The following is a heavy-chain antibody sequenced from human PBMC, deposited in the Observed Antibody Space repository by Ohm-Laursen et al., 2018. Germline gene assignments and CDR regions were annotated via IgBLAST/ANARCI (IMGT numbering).Heavy chain of an antibody. CDR3: ARDSTQGDGYKTHWYFDL. V-gene: IGHV1-46*01. CDR1: GYTFTSYY. J-gene: IGHJ2*01. Sequence: GASVKVSCKVSGYTFTSYYMHWVRQAPGQGLEWMGIINPSGGSTSYAQKFQGRVTMTRDTSTSTVYMELSSLRSEDTAVYYCARDSTQGDGYKTHWYFDLWGRGTLVTVSS. CDR2: INPSGGST. D-gene: IGHD5-24*01.